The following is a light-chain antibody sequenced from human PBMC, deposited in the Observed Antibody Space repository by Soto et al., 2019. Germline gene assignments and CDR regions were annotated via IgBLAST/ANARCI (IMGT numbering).Light chain of an antibody. J-gene: IGKJ1*01. CDR1: QSVGSN. CDR3: PQYNNWPPWT. CDR2: GAS. V-gene: IGKV3-15*01. Sequence: ETVMTQSPATLSVFLGESTTLSCRASQSVGSNLAWYQEKPGQPPRLVIYGASTRATGIPTRFSGSGSGRELTRTISSLQSEDFGVYYYPQYNNWPPWTFGQGTKVEMK.